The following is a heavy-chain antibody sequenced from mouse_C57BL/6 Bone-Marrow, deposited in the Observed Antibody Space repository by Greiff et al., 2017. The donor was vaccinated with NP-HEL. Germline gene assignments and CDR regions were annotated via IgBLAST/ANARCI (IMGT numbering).Heavy chain of an antibody. J-gene: IGHJ1*03. D-gene: IGHD1-1*01. CDR2: IYPRSGNT. CDR1: GYTFTSYG. V-gene: IGHV1-81*01. Sequence: VQLQQSGAELARPGASVKLSCKASGYTFTSYGISWVKQRTGQGLEWIGEIYPRSGNTYYNEKFKGKATLTADKSSSTAYMELRSLTSEDSAVYFCARKGNYYGSSYVQYFDVWGTGTSVTVSS. CDR3: ARKGNYYGSSYVQYFDV.